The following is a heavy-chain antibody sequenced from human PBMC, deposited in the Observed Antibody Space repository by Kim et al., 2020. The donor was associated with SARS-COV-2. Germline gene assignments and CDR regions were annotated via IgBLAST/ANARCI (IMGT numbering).Heavy chain of an antibody. D-gene: IGHD1-26*01. J-gene: IGHJ4*02. Sequence: GGSLRLSCAASGFTFSSYAMHWVRQAPGKGLEWVAVISYDGSNKYYADSVKGRFTISRDNSKNTLYLQMNSLRAEDTAVYYCARGGLVGPPPFDYWGQGTLVTVSS. CDR1: GFTFSSYA. CDR2: ISYDGSNK. V-gene: IGHV3-30*04. CDR3: ARGGLVGPPPFDY.